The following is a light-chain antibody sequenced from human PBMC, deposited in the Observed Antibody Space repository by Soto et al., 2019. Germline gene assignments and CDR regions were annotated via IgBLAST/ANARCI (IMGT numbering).Light chain of an antibody. Sequence: QSALTQPACVSGSPGQSITISCTGTSSDVGAYNYVSWYQQHPGKAPKLMIYEVSDRPSEVSNRFSGSKSGNTASLTISGLQAEDEADYYCTSYTTTSAVVFGGGTKLTVL. CDR3: TSYTTTSAVV. J-gene: IGLJ3*02. V-gene: IGLV2-14*01. CDR1: SSDVGAYNY. CDR2: EVS.